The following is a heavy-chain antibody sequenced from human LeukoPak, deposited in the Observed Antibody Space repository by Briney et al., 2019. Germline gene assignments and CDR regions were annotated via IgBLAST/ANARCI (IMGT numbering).Heavy chain of an antibody. CDR1: GGSISSYY. CDR3: ARVGGYSYGPGYWYFDL. V-gene: IGHV4-59*01. J-gene: IGHJ2*01. D-gene: IGHD5-18*01. CDR2: IYYSGST. Sequence: SETLSLTCTVSGGSISSYYWSWIRQPPGKGLEWIGYIYYSGSTNYNPSLKSRVTISVDTSKNQFSLKLSSMTAADTAVYYCARVGGYSYGPGYWYFDLWGRGTLVTVSS.